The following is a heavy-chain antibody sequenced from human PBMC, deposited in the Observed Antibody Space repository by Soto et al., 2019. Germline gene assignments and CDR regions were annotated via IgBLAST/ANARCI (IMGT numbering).Heavy chain of an antibody. CDR2: IYPGDSDT. J-gene: IGHJ6*02. V-gene: IGHV5-51*01. CDR1: GYSFTSYW. Sequence: VVSLKISCKGSGYSFTSYWIGWVRQMPGKGLEWMGIIYPGDSDTRYSPSFQGQVTISADKSISTAYLQWSSLKASDTAMYYCAGGGVRGVITRTRDYYGMDVWGQGTTVTVSS. D-gene: IGHD3-10*01. CDR3: AGGGVRGVITRTRDYYGMDV.